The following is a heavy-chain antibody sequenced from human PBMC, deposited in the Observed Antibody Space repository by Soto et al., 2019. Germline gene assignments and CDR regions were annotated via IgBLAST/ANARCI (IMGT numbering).Heavy chain of an antibody. Sequence: GSLRLSCAASGFTFSSYAMSWVRQAPGKGLEWVSAISGSGGSTYYADSVKGRFTISRDNSKNTLYLRMNSLRAEDTAVYYCAKSRQSDSSGDFYDYWGQGTLVTVSS. CDR3: AKSRQSDSSGDFYDY. D-gene: IGHD3-22*01. CDR2: ISGSGGST. J-gene: IGHJ4*02. CDR1: GFTFSSYA. V-gene: IGHV3-23*01.